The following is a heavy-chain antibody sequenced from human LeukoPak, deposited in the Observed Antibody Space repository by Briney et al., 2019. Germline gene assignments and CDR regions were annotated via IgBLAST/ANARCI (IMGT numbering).Heavy chain of an antibody. CDR2: ISYDGSNK. CDR1: GFTFSSYG. Sequence: GRSLRLSCAASGFTFSSYGMHWVRQAPGKGLEWVAVISYDGSNKYYADSVKGRFTISRDNSKNTLYLQMNSLRAEDTAVYYCAKDPEGYGNWYFDLWGRGTLVTVSS. J-gene: IGHJ2*01. V-gene: IGHV3-30*18. D-gene: IGHD1-1*01. CDR3: AKDPEGYGNWYFDL.